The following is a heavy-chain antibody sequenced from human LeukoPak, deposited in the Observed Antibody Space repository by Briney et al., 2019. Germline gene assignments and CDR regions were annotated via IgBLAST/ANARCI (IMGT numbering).Heavy chain of an antibody. CDR3: AKDPASGWYYYFDY. CDR1: GFTFSSYA. D-gene: IGHD6-19*01. CDR2: ISVTGGST. V-gene: IGHV3-23*01. Sequence: GGSLRLSCAASGFTFSSYAMSWVRQAPGKGLEWVSVISVTGGSTYYADSVKGRFTISRDNSKNTLFLQMNSLRAEDTAVYYCAKDPASGWYYYFDYWGKGTLVTVSS. J-gene: IGHJ4*02.